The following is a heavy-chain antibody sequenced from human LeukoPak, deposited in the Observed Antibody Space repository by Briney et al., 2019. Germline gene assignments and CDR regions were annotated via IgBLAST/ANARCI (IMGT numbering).Heavy chain of an antibody. Sequence: SETLSLTCTVSGGSISSYYWSWIRQPPGKGLEWIGYIYYSGSTNYNPSPKSRVTISVDTSKNQFSLKLSSVTAADTAVYYCARSLTTVVTIDYWYFDLWGRGTLVTVSS. V-gene: IGHV4-59*01. J-gene: IGHJ2*01. CDR1: GGSISSYY. D-gene: IGHD4-23*01. CDR2: IYYSGST. CDR3: ARSLTTVVTIDYWYFDL.